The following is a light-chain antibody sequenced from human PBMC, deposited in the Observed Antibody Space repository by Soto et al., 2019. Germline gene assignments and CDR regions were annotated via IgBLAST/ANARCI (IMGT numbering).Light chain of an antibody. CDR2: EVS. V-gene: IGLV2-14*01. J-gene: IGLJ1*01. CDR3: SSRNRSTYLAR. CDR1: SSDIGAYNY. Sequence: SALTQPASVSGSPGQSITISCTGTSSDIGAYNYVSWYQQHPGKAPKLMIYEVSNRPSGVSNRFSGSKSANTASLTISGLQAEDEVDYYCSSRNRSTYLARFAADTK.